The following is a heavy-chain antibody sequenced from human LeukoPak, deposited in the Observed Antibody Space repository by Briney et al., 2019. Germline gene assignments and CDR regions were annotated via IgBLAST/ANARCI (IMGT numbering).Heavy chain of an antibody. CDR2: ISYDGSNK. Sequence: GGSLRLSCAASGFTFSSYAMHWVRQAPGKGLEWVAVISYDGSNKYYADSVKGRLTISRDNSKNTLYLQMNSLRAEDTAVYYCARAYCGGDCYPVDYWGQGTLVTVSS. J-gene: IGHJ4*02. D-gene: IGHD2-21*02. CDR1: GFTFSSYA. V-gene: IGHV3-30-3*01. CDR3: ARAYCGGDCYPVDY.